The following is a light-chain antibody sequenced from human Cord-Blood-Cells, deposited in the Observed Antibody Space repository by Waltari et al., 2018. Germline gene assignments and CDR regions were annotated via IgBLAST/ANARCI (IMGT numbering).Light chain of an antibody. CDR2: AAS. V-gene: IGKV1-39*01. J-gene: IGKJ1*01. Sequence: DIQMTQSPSSLSASVGDRVTITCRASQSISSYLNWYQQKPGKAPKLLIYAASSLQSGVPSMFSGSGSGTDFTLTISSLQPEDFATDYCQQSYSTPKTFGQGTKVEIK. CDR1: QSISSY. CDR3: QQSYSTPKT.